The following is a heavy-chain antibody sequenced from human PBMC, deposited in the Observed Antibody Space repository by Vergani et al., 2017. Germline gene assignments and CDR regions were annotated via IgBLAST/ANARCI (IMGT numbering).Heavy chain of an antibody. CDR2: ISGRSNYI. Sequence: EVQLQESGGGLVKPGGSLRVSCAASGFSFSTYSINWVRQAPGKGLEWVSSISGRSNYIYYADSLKGRFTIYRDNSKNSDYLQMNSLRAEDTAIYYCARKKYYDSKDYYQVEPFDYGGQGTLVTVSS. V-gene: IGHV3-21*06. D-gene: IGHD3-22*01. J-gene: IGHJ4*02. CDR1: GFSFSTYS. CDR3: ARKKYYDSKDYYQVEPFDY.